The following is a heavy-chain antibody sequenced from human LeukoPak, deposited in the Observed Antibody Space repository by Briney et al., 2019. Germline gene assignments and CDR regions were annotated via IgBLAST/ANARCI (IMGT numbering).Heavy chain of an antibody. CDR1: GXSISNYY. CDR2: IYYSGGT. V-gene: IGHV4-59*01. D-gene: IGHD1-1*01. Sequence: PSETLSLTCTVSGXSISNYYWSWIRQPPGKGLEWLRYIYYSGGTNYNPSLKSRVTISVDTSKNQFSLKLSSVTAADTAVYYCARVGDWNDLYYWGQGTLVTVSS. CDR3: ARVGDWNDLYY. J-gene: IGHJ4*02.